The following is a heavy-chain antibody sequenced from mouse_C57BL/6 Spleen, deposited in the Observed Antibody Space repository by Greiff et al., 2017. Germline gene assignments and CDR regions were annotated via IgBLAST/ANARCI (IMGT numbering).Heavy chain of an antibody. Sequence: EVKVVESGGGLVQPGGSLSLSCAASGFTFTDYYMSWVRQPPGKALEWLGFIRNKANGYTTEYSASVKGRFTISRDNSQSILYLQMNALRAEDSATYYCARSPYYYGNHWYFDVWGTGTTVTVSS. CDR2: IRNKANGYTT. CDR3: ARSPYYYGNHWYFDV. J-gene: IGHJ1*03. CDR1: GFTFTDYY. V-gene: IGHV7-3*01. D-gene: IGHD1-1*01.